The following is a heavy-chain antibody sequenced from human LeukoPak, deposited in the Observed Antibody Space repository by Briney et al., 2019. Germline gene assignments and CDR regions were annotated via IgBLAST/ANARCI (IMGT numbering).Heavy chain of an antibody. CDR1: GFTFDDYA. V-gene: IGHV3-9*01. CDR3: ARDGRSGYTYYYYYYYMDV. Sequence: GGSLRLSCAASGFTFDDYAMHWVRQAPGKGLEWVSGISWNSGSIGYADSVKGRFTISRDNAKNSLYLQMNSLRAEDTALYYCARDGRSGYTYYYYYYYMDVWGKGTTVTVSS. D-gene: IGHD3-22*01. CDR2: ISWNSGSI. J-gene: IGHJ6*03.